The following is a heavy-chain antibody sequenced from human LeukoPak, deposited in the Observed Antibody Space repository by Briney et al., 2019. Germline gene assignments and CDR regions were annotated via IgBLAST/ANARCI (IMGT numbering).Heavy chain of an antibody. CDR3: ARGRIDRFLEWLTGAKYYFDY. CDR1: GYTFTIYD. D-gene: IGHD3-3*01. V-gene: IGHV1-8*01. CDR2: MNPNSGNT. J-gene: IGHJ4*02. Sequence: ASGNVSFTASGYTFTIYDINWVRQAPGQGLGWMGWMNPNSGNTGYAQKFQGRVTITRNTSITTAYMELSSLRSEDTAVYYCARGRIDRFLEWLTGAKYYFDYWGQGTLVTVSS.